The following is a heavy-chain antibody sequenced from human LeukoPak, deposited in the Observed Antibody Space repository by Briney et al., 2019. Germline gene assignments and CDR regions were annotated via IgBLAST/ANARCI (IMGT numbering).Heavy chain of an antibody. CDR3: AKGHYESAVRGGHLDY. V-gene: IGHV3-30*18. Sequence: GGSLRLSCTASGFTFSNYAMHWVRRAPGKGLEWVAGISYEGNNRYYADSVKGRFTISRDNHKNTLYLEMNSLRAEDTAVYYCAKGHYESAVRGGHLDYWGQGTLVTVSS. CDR1: GFTFSNYA. D-gene: IGHD3-3*01. J-gene: IGHJ4*02. CDR2: ISYEGNNR.